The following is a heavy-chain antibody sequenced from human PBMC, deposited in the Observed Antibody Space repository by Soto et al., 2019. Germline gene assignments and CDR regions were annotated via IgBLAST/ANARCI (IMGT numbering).Heavy chain of an antibody. CDR2: IYYTGST. J-gene: IGHJ5*02. CDR1: GASVSSGTYY. Sequence: QVQLQESGPGLVKPSETLSLTCVVFGASVSSGTYYWSWIRQPHGKGLEWVGHIYYTGSTNYNASLNNRATISVDTSKNHFSLQLTSVTAADTAVYYCARGAGFSYASTWFDIWGQGTLVTVSS. D-gene: IGHD5-18*01. V-gene: IGHV4-61*03. CDR3: ARGAGFSYASTWFDI.